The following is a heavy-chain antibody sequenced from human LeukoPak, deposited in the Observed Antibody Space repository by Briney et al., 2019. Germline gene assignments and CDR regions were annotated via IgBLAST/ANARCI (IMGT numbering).Heavy chain of an antibody. CDR3: AKDYGEKYYYFGMDV. CDR1: GFTFSSFG. V-gene: IGHV3-30*18. CDR2: ISYDGSNK. Sequence: PGRSLRLSCAASGFTFSSFGIHWVRQPPGKGLEWVAVISYDGSNKYFADSVKGLFTISRDNSKNTLYLQMNSLRAEDTALYYCAKDYGEKYYYFGMDVWGQGTTVTVSS. D-gene: IGHD4-17*01. J-gene: IGHJ6*02.